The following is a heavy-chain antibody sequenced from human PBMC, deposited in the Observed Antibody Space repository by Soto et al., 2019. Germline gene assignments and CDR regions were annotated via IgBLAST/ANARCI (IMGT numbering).Heavy chain of an antibody. V-gene: IGHV4-34*01. CDR1: GGSFSGYY. CDR3: ARSQYSSSWYGRNWFDP. D-gene: IGHD6-13*01. CDR2: INHSGST. J-gene: IGHJ5*02. Sequence: QVQLQQWGAGLLKPSETLSLTCAVYGGSFSGYYWGWIRQPPGKGLEWIGEINHSGSTNYNPSLKSRVTISVDTSKNQFSLKLSSVTAADTAVYYCARSQYSSSWYGRNWFDPWGQGTLVTVSS.